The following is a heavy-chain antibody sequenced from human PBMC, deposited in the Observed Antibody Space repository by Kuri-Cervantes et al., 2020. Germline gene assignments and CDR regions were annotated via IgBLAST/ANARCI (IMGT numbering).Heavy chain of an antibody. D-gene: IGHD5-24*01. J-gene: IGHJ6*02. CDR1: GFTFSSYW. CDR2: IKQDGSEK. CDR3: TRAGRWLQFDGMDV. Sequence: GESLKISCAASGFTFSSYWMSWVRQAPGKGLEWVANIKQDGSEKYYVDSVKGRFTISRDDSKSIAYLQMNGLKTEDTAVYYCTRAGRWLQFDGMDVWGQGTTVTVSS. V-gene: IGHV3-7*03.